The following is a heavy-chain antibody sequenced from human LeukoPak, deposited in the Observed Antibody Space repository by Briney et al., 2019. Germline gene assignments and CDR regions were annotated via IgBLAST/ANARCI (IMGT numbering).Heavy chain of an antibody. CDR3: ARLGGGLRYFDWLPNPLDY. J-gene: IGHJ4*02. D-gene: IGHD3-9*01. V-gene: IGHV5-10-1*01. Sequence: GESLKISCKGSGYSFTSYWISWVRQMPGKGLEWMGRIDPSDSYTNYSPSFQGHVTISADKSISIAYLQWSSLKASDTAMYYCARLGGGLRYFDWLPNPLDYWGQGTLVTVSS. CDR2: IDPSDSYT. CDR1: GYSFTSYW.